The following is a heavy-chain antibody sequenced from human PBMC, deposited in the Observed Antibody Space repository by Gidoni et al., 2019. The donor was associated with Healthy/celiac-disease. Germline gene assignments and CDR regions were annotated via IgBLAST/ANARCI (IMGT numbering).Heavy chain of an antibody. Sequence: GGSFSGYYWSWIRQPPGKGLEWVGEINHSGSTNYNPSLKSRVTISVDTSKNQFSLKLSSVTAADTAVYYCAKRWIQLTFDIWGQGTIVTFSS. CDR3: AKRWIQLTFDI. CDR1: GGSFSGYY. J-gene: IGHJ3*02. V-gene: IGHV4-34*01. D-gene: IGHD5-18*01. CDR2: INHSGST.